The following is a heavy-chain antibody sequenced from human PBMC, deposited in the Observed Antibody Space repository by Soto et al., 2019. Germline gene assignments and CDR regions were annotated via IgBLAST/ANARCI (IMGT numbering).Heavy chain of an antibody. CDR1: GDSVTSGNYY. CDR3: ATDTYYDFWSGPGV. V-gene: IGHV4-61*01. Sequence: SETLSLTCTVSGDSVTSGNYYWSWIRQPPGKGLEWIGHIYYSGSTNYSPSLKSRVTISLDTSNNQFSLKVTSVTAADTAVYYCATDTYYDFWSGPGVWGQGTTVTVSS. D-gene: IGHD3-3*01. J-gene: IGHJ6*02. CDR2: IYYSGST.